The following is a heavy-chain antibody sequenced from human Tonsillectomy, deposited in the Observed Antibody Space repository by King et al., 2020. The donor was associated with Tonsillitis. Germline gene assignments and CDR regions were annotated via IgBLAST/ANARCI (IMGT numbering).Heavy chain of an antibody. V-gene: IGHV3-30*18. J-gene: IGHJ4*02. CDR2: ISNDGNNK. Sequence: VQLVESGGCVVQPGRSLRLSCAASGFTFSSYGMHWVRQAPGKGLEWVAVISNDGNNKYYADSVKGRFTISRDNSKNTLYLQVNSLRAEDTAVYYCAKGLAAAQQRGYFDSWGQGTLVTVSS. CDR3: AKGLAAAQQRGYFDS. D-gene: IGHD6-13*01. CDR1: GFTFSSYG.